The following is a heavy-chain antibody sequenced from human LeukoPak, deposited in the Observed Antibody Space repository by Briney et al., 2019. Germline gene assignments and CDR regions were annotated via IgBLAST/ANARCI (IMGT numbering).Heavy chain of an antibody. J-gene: IGHJ6*02. CDR1: GGSISSHY. D-gene: IGHD1-26*01. CDR3: ASETEPEGGMDV. CDR2: VYYSGNT. V-gene: IGHV4-59*08. Sequence: SETLSLTCSVSGGSISSHYWGWIRQPPGKGLEWIGYVYYSGNTNYKPSLKSRVTISVDTSKKQFSLNLSSVTAADTAVYYCASETEPEGGMDVWGQGTTVTVSS.